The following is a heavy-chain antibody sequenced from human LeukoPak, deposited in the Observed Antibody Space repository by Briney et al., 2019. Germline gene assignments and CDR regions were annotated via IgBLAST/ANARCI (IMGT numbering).Heavy chain of an antibody. CDR2: IYYSGST. CDR1: GGSISSGGYH. CDR3: ARWYYYDSSGSLINWFDP. D-gene: IGHD3-22*01. J-gene: IGHJ5*02. Sequence: SQTLSLTCTVSGGSISSGGYHWSWIRQHPGKGLEWIGYIYYSGSTYYNPSLKSRVTISVDTSKNQFSLKLSSVTAADTAVYYCARWYYYDSSGSLINWFDPWGQGTLVTVSS. V-gene: IGHV4-31*03.